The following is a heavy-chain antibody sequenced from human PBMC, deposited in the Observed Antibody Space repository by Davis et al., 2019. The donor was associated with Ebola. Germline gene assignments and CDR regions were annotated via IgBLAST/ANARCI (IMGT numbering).Heavy chain of an antibody. CDR2: IFPGDSDT. J-gene: IGHJ3*02. D-gene: IGHD2-8*02. CDR3: ASLRRTITGMDDAFDI. V-gene: IGHV5-51*01. CDR1: GYSFNSYW. Sequence: GGSLRLSCKGSGYSFNSYWIGWVRQVPGKGLEWMGIIFPGDSDTRYGPSFQGQVTISADKSISTAYLQWSSLKASDTAMYYCASLRRTITGMDDAFDIWGQGTMVTVSS.